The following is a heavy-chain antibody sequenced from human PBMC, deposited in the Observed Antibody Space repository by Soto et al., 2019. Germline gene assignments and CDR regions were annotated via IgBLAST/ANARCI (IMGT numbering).Heavy chain of an antibody. CDR3: AREDPHSLN. J-gene: IGHJ4*02. Sequence: QVQLVQSGAEVKKPGASVKVSCKASGYTFTIYGISWVRQAPGQGLEWMGRISAYNGNTNNAQKLQGRVTMTTDTTTSTAYVELRSLRSEDAAVYYYAREDPHSLNWGQGTLVTVSS. D-gene: IGHD5-18*01. CDR2: ISAYNGNT. CDR1: GYTFTIYG. V-gene: IGHV1-18*01.